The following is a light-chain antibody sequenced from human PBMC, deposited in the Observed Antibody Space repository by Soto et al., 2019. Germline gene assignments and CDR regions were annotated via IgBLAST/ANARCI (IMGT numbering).Light chain of an antibody. CDR3: QSYDITNQV. V-gene: IGLV6-57*01. J-gene: IGLJ3*02. CDR1: SGNIATTF. CDR2: EDN. Sequence: NFMLTQPHSVSGSPGKTVTISCTRSSGNIATTFVQWYQQRPGSPPTTVIYEDNRRPSGVPNRFSGSIDSSSNSASLTISGLETEEEADYYCQSYDITNQVFGGGTKLTVL.